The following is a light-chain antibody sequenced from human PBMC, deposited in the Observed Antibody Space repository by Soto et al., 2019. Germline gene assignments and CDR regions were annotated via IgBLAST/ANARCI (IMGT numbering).Light chain of an antibody. Sequence: EIVLTQSPGTLSLSPGERATLSCRASQSVSSSYLAWYQQKPGQAPRLLIYGASGRPTGIPDRFSGSGSGTDFTLTINRLEPEDFAVYYCQQYGSSPPVTFGPGTRLEIK. J-gene: IGKJ5*01. CDR2: GAS. CDR3: QQYGSSPPVT. V-gene: IGKV3-20*01. CDR1: QSVSSSY.